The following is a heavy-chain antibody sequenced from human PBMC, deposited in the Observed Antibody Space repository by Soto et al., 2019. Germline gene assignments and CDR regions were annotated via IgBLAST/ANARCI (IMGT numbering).Heavy chain of an antibody. CDR2: ISGSGGST. D-gene: IGHD3-22*01. V-gene: IGHV3-23*01. CDR1: GFTFSSYA. Sequence: GGSLRLSCAASGFTFSSYAMSWVRQAPGKGLEWVSAISGSGGSTSYAQKFQGRVTMTRDTSTSTVYMELSSLRSEDTAVYYCARGYYFDYWGQGTLVTVSS. J-gene: IGHJ4*02. CDR3: ARGYYFDY.